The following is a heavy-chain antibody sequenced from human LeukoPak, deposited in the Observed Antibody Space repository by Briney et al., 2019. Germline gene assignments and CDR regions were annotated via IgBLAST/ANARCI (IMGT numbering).Heavy chain of an antibody. Sequence: PGGSLRLSCAASGFTFSSYSMSWVRQAPGKGLEWVSAIFASGSVTYYADSVKGRFTISRDNSRNTLYLQMNSLRAEDTAVYYCAKVGIGSRDGYFDYWGQGTLVTVSS. V-gene: IGHV3-23*01. D-gene: IGHD6-13*01. J-gene: IGHJ4*02. CDR3: AKVGIGSRDGYFDY. CDR1: GFTFSSYS. CDR2: IFASGSVT.